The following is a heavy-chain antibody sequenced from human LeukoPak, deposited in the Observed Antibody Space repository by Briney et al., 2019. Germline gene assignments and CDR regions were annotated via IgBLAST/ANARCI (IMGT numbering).Heavy chain of an antibody. CDR2: ISGSGGST. Sequence: GGSLRLSCAASGFTFSSYAMSWVRQAPGKGLEWVSAISGSGGSTYYADSVKGRFTISRDNSKNTLYLQMDGLRAEDTAVYYCARDYGDYPYGMDVWGQGTTVTVSS. J-gene: IGHJ6*02. D-gene: IGHD4-17*01. CDR1: GFTFSSYA. CDR3: ARDYGDYPYGMDV. V-gene: IGHV3-23*01.